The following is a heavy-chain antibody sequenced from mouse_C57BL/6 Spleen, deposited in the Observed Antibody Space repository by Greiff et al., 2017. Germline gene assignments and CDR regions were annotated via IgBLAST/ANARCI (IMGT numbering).Heavy chain of an antibody. J-gene: IGHJ1*03. V-gene: IGHV5-6*01. CDR2: ISSGGSYT. Sequence: EVHLVESGGDLVKPGGSLKLSCAASGFTFSSYGMSWVRQTPDKRLEWVATISSGGSYTYYPDSVKGRFTISRDNAKNTLYLQMSSLKSEDTAMYYCARHNYGSSYGWYFDVWGTGTTVTVSS. CDR1: GFTFSSYG. CDR3: ARHNYGSSYGWYFDV. D-gene: IGHD1-1*01.